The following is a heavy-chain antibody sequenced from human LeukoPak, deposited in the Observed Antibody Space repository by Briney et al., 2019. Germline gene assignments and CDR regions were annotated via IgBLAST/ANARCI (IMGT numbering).Heavy chain of an antibody. J-gene: IGHJ3*02. V-gene: IGHV4-34*01. D-gene: IGHD3-22*01. CDR1: GASFSGYY. CDR2: INHSGST. Sequence: PSETLSLTCAVYGASFSGYYWGWVRQPPGKGLEWLGEINHSGSTNYNPSLKSRVTISVDTSKNQFSLKLSSVTAADTAVYYCAKGRRYYYDSSGYWEAFDIWGQGTMVTVSS. CDR3: AKGRRYYYDSSGYWEAFDI.